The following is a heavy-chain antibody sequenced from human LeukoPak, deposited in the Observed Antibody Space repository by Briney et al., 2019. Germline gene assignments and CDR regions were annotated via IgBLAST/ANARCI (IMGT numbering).Heavy chain of an antibody. D-gene: IGHD3-3*01. J-gene: IGHJ3*02. CDR2: ISGSGGST. CDR1: GFTFSSYA. CDR3: AKDIGEYDFWSGYSQSFAFDI. V-gene: IGHV3-23*01. Sequence: GGSLRLSCAASGFTFSSYAMSWVRQAPGKGLEWVSAISGSGGSTYYADSVKGRFTISRDNSKNTLYLQMNSLRAEDTAVYYRAKDIGEYDFWSGYSQSFAFDIWGQGTMVTVSS.